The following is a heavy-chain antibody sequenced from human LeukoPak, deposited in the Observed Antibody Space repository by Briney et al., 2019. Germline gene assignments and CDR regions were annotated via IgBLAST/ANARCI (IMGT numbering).Heavy chain of an antibody. CDR2: ISSSSSYI. CDR1: GFTFSSYS. D-gene: IGHD5-12*01. Sequence: PGRSLRLSCAASGFTFSSYSMNWVRQAPGKGLEWVSSISSSSSYIYYADSVKGRFTISRDNAKNSLYLQMNSLRAEDTAVYYCARDPPDIVATINRFDYWGQGTLVTVSS. CDR3: ARDPPDIVATINRFDY. V-gene: IGHV3-21*01. J-gene: IGHJ4*02.